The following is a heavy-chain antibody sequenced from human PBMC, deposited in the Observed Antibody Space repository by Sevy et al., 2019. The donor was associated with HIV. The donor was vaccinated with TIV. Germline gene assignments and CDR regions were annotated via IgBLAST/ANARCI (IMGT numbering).Heavy chain of an antibody. J-gene: IGHJ4*02. CDR2: IKSNTDGGTT. D-gene: IGHD1-1*01. CDR1: GFTFSNAW. V-gene: IGHV3-15*01. Sequence: SGSLRLSCAASGFTFSNAWMSWVRQAPGKGLEWVGRIKSNTDGGTTDYAAPVKGTLTISRDDSKITLYLQMNSLKTVDSAIYYCTSDSKERGLSALLDYWGQGTLVTVSS. CDR3: TSDSKERGLSALLDY.